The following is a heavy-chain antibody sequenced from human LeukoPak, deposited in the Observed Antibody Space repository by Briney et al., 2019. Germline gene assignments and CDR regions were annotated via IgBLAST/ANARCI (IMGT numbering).Heavy chain of an antibody. V-gene: IGHV1-69*04. CDR2: IIPILGIA. CDR3: ARGNDPYSSSLYFNYFDY. J-gene: IGHJ4*02. D-gene: IGHD6-13*01. CDR1: GGTFSSYA. Sequence: PGASVKVSCKASGGTFSSYAISWVRQAPGQGLEWMGRIIPILGIANYAQKFQGRVTITADKSTSTAYMELSSLRSEDTAVYYCARGNDPYSSSLYFNYFDYWGQGTLVTVSS.